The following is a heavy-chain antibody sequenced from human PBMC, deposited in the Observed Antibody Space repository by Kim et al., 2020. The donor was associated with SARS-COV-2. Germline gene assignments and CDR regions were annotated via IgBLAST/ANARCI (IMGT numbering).Heavy chain of an antibody. Sequence: GRRTNYADSVKGRFTISRDNAKSTLYLQMNSLRAEDTAVYYDVRSSGRLDVWGQGTTVTVSS. J-gene: IGHJ6*02. V-gene: IGHV3-74*01. CDR3: VRSSGRLDV. D-gene: IGHD3-10*01. CDR2: GRRT.